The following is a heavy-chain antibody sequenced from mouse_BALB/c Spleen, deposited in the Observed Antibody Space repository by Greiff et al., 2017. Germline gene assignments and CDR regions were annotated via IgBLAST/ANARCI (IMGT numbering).Heavy chain of an antibody. V-gene: IGHV1-12*01. Sequence: QVQLQQPGAELVKPGASVKMSCKASGYTFTSYNMHWVKQTPGQGLEWIGAIYPGNGDTSYNQKFKGKATLTADKSSSTAYMQLSSLTSEDSAVYYCARGENYGYWGQGTTLTVSS. CDR1: GYTFTSYN. CDR2: IYPGNGDT. CDR3: ARGENYGY. D-gene: IGHD2-4*01. J-gene: IGHJ2*01.